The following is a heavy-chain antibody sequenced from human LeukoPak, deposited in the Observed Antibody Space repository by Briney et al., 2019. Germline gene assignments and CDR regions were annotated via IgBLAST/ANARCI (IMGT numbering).Heavy chain of an antibody. CDR3: AKALGIAVAGNAFDI. D-gene: IGHD6-19*01. J-gene: IGHJ3*02. CDR2: ISGSGGST. V-gene: IGHV3-23*01. Sequence: PGGSLRLSCAASGFTFSSYAMSWVRQAPGKGLEWVSAISGSGGSTYYADSVKGRLTLSRDNFKNTLYLQMNRPRAEDTAVYYCAKALGIAVAGNAFDIWGQGTMVTVSS. CDR1: GFTFSSYA.